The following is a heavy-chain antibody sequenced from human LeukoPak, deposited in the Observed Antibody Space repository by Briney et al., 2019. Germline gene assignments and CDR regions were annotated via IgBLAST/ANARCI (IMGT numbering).Heavy chain of an antibody. V-gene: IGHV3-21*01. Sequence: GGSLRLSCAASGFTFSSYSMNWVRQAPGKGLEWVSSITSSSNYLYYADSVKGRFTISRDNAKNSLYLQMTSLRAEDTAVYYCARPSVKYDSSGYQPNPFDYWGQGTLVTVSS. D-gene: IGHD3-22*01. J-gene: IGHJ4*02. CDR3: ARPSVKYDSSGYQPNPFDY. CDR1: GFTFSSYS. CDR2: ITSSSNYL.